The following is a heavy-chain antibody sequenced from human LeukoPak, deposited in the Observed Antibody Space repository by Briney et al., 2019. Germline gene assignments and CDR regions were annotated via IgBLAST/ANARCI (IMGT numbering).Heavy chain of an antibody. CDR2: IHDDGFVR. CDR1: GFTFTAYA. Sequence: GGSLRLSCEASGFTFTAYALTWFRQAPGKGLEWVAHIHDDGFVRNYVDSVKGRFTISRDNARNSLYLQMNSLRAEDTAVYYCAREIPGSPDYWGQGTLVTVSS. CDR3: AREIPGSPDY. D-gene: IGHD3-10*01. J-gene: IGHJ4*02. V-gene: IGHV3-7*01.